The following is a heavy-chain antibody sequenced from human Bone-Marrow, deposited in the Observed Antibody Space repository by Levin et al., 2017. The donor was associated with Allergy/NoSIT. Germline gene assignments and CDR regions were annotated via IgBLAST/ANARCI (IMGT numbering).Heavy chain of an antibody. V-gene: IGHV3-23*01. CDR3: RIGNGSFSKSVTKGFDP. Sequence: GGSLRLSCAASGFTFSSYAMSWVRQAPGKGLEWVSAISGSGGSTYYADSVKGRFTISRDNSKNTLYLQMNSLRAEDTAVYYGRIGNGSFSKSVTKGFDPWGQGTLVTVSS. J-gene: IGHJ5*02. CDR2: ISGSGGST. CDR1: GFTFSSYA. D-gene: IGHD4-17*01.